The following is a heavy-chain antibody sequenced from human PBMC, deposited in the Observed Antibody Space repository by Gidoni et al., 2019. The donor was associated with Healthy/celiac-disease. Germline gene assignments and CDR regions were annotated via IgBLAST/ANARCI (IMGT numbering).Heavy chain of an antibody. V-gene: IGHV1-69*01. J-gene: IGHJ4*02. CDR3: ACQVALYYDSSGYYLDY. CDR1: GGTFSSYA. D-gene: IGHD3-22*01. CDR2: IIPIIGTA. Sequence: QVQLVQYGAEVKKPGSSVKVSCKASGGTFSSYAISWVRQAPGQGLEWMGGIIPIIGTANYAQKFQGRVTITADDSTSTAYMELSSLRSEDTAVYYCACQVALYYDSSGYYLDYWGQGTLVTVSS.